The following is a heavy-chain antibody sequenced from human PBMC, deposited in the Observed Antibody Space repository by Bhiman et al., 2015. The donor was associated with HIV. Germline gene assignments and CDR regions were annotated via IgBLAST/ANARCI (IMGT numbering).Heavy chain of an antibody. CDR3: ARGYTYGHGRLGFDY. Sequence: QVQLVESGGGVVQPGRSLRLSYAASGFTFSNYVMHWVRQSPGKGLEWVADISYDGSNKYYADSVKGRFTISRDNSKNTLYLQMNSLRAEDTAVYYCARGYTYGHGRLGFDYWGQGTLVTVSS. V-gene: IGHV3-30*03. CDR1: GFTFSNYV. J-gene: IGHJ4*02. D-gene: IGHD5-18*01. CDR2: ISYDGSNK.